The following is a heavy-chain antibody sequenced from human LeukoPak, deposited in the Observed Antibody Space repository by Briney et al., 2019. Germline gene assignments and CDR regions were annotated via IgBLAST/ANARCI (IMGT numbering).Heavy chain of an antibody. Sequence: GSLRLSCAASGFTFSSYAMSWVRQAPGKGLEWVSAISGSGGSTYYADSVKGRFTISRDNSKNTLYLQMNSLRAEDTAVYYCAKVRFLEWLSSPGYFDYWGQRTLVTVSS. CDR1: GFTFSSYA. V-gene: IGHV3-23*01. J-gene: IGHJ4*02. CDR3: AKVRFLEWLSSPGYFDY. CDR2: ISGSGGST. D-gene: IGHD3-3*01.